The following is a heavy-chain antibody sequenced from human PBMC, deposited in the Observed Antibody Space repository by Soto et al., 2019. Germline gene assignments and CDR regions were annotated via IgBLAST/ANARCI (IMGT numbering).Heavy chain of an antibody. Sequence: QITWKESGPTLVKPTQTLTLTCTFSGFSLSTSGVGVGWIRQPPGKALEWLALIYWDDDKRYSPSLKSRLTITKDTSNNQVVLTMTHMDPVDTATYYCAHIPGFLRFDYWGQGTLVTVSS. D-gene: IGHD3-3*01. CDR3: AHIPGFLRFDY. CDR1: GFSLSTSGVG. CDR2: IYWDDDK. V-gene: IGHV2-5*02. J-gene: IGHJ4*02.